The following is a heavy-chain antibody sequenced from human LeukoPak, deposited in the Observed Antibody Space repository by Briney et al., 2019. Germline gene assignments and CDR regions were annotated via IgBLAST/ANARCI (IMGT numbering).Heavy chain of an antibody. CDR2: IYTSGST. CDR3: ARGTSGWYAY. J-gene: IGHJ4*02. V-gene: IGHV4-61*02. Sequence: PSETLSLTCTVSGGSISSGSYYWSWIRQPAGKGLEWIGRIYTSGSTNYNPSLKSRVTISVDTSKNQFSLKLSSVTAADTAVYYCARGTSGWYAYWGQGILVTVSS. CDR1: GGSISSGSYY. D-gene: IGHD6-19*01.